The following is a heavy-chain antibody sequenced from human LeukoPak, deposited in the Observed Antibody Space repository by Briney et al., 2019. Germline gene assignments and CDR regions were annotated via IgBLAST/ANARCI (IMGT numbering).Heavy chain of an antibody. CDR1: GFTFSSYW. V-gene: IGHV3-7*01. D-gene: IGHD3-22*01. CDR2: IKKDGSEK. J-gene: IGHJ4*02. Sequence: GGSLRLSCAASGFTFSSYWMSWVRQAPGKGLEWVANIKKDGSEKYYVDSVKGRSTISRDNAKNSLYLQMNSLRAEDTAVYYCARDLYRIVVVPHYFDYWGQGTLVTVSS. CDR3: ARDLYRIVVVPHYFDY.